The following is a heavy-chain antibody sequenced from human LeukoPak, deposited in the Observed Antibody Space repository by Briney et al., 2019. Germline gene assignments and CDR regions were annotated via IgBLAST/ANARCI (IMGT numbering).Heavy chain of an antibody. CDR1: GGSINSGSYY. CDR3: ARDYGDYAWYGAVRYYYYYMDV. Sequence: PSETLSLTCNVSGGSINSGSYYWSWIRQPAGKGLEWIGRIYTGGSTNYNPSLKSRVTISVDTSKNQFSLKLSSVTAADTAVYYCARDYGDYAWYGAVRYYYYYMDVWGKGTTVTVSS. J-gene: IGHJ6*03. CDR2: IYTGGST. D-gene: IGHD4-17*01. V-gene: IGHV4-61*02.